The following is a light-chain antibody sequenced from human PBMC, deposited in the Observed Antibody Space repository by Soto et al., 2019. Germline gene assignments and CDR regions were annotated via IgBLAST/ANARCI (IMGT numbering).Light chain of an antibody. CDR3: QSYDNNINVI. J-gene: IGLJ2*01. Sequence: NFMLTQPHSLSDSPGKTVTISCTRSIGSIASNYVQWYRQRPGSAPITVIYDDNQRPSGVPVRFSGSIDRSSNSASLTISGLKTEDEADYFCQSYDNNINVIFGGGTKVTVL. V-gene: IGLV6-57*04. CDR1: IGSIASNY. CDR2: DDN.